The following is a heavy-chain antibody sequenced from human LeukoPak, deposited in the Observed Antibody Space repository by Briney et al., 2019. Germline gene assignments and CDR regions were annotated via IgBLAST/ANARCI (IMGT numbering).Heavy chain of an antibody. D-gene: IGHD3-22*01. J-gene: IGHJ3*02. CDR1: GYNFTSYW. CDR2: IYPGNSGT. Sequence: GESMKFSCTGSGYNFTSYWSGWVRQIRGKGLEWMGIIYPGNSGTRYNPSFQGQVTISADKSISTAYLQWSSLKASDTAMYYCASTTYDPSAFDIWRQGTMVTVCS. V-gene: IGHV5-51*01. CDR3: ASTTYDPSAFDI.